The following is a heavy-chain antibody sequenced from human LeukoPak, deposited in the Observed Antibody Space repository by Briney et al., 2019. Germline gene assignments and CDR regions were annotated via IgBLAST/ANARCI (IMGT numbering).Heavy chain of an antibody. V-gene: IGHV3-30*18. J-gene: IGHJ6*02. CDR2: ISYDGSNK. Sequence: PGGSLRLSCAASGFTFSSYGMHWVRQAPGKGLEWVAVISYDGSNKYYADSVKGRFTISRDNSKNTLYLQMNSLRAEGTAVYYCAKDERYYGMDVWGQGTTVTVSS. CDR1: GFTFSSYG. CDR3: AKDERYYGMDV.